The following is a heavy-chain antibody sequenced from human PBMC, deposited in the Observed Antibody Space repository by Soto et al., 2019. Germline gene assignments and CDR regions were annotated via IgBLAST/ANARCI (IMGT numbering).Heavy chain of an antibody. D-gene: IGHD3-22*01. CDR3: ASRSGDSSGYIN. Sequence: LRLSCAASGFTFSSYSMNWVRQAPGKGLEWVSYISSSSSTIYYADSVKGRFTISRDNAKNSLYLQMNSLRDEDTAVYYCASRSGDSSGYINWGQGTLVTVSS. CDR1: GFTFSSYS. V-gene: IGHV3-48*02. J-gene: IGHJ4*02. CDR2: ISSSSSTI.